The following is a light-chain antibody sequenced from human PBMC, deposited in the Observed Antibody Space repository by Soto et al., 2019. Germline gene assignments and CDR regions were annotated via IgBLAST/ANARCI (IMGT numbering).Light chain of an antibody. CDR1: QTVSSTY. J-gene: IGKJ5*01. CDR3: QHFGGTTFT. V-gene: IGKV3-20*01. CDR2: DAS. Sequence: EIVLTQSPGTLSLSPGERATLSCRTSQTVSSTYFAWYQQRPGQAPRLLFSDASTRATGIPDRFSGSGSGTHFTLTISRLEPGDFAVYYCQHFGGTTFTFGQGTRLEIK.